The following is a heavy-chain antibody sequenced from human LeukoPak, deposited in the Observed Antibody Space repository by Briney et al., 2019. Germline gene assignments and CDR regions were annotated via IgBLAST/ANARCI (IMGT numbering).Heavy chain of an antibody. CDR1: GGSFSGYY. V-gene: IGHV4-34*01. CDR3: ARDGYNPGLDLGY. J-gene: IGHJ4*02. CDR2: INHSGST. D-gene: IGHD5-24*01. Sequence: PSETLSLTCAVYGGSFSGYYWSWIRQPPGKGLEWIGEINHSGSTNYNPSLKSRVTISVDTSKNQFSLKLSSVTAADTAVYYCARDGYNPGLDLGYWGQGTLVTVSS.